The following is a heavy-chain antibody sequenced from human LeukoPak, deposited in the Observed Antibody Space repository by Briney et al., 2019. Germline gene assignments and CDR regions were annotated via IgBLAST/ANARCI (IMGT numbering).Heavy chain of an antibody. D-gene: IGHD3-10*01. CDR2: INHSGST. CDR1: GGSFSGYY. Sequence: PSETLSLTCAVYGGSFSGYYWSWIRQPPGKGLEWIGEINHSGSTNYNPSLKSRVTISVDTSKNQFSLKLSSVTAADTAVYYCGSRPGGFGGYYYMDVWGKGTTVTVSS. J-gene: IGHJ6*03. CDR3: GSRPGGFGGYYYMDV. V-gene: IGHV4-34*01.